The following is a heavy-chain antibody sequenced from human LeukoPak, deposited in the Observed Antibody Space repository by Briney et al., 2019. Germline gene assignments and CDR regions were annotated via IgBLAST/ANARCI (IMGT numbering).Heavy chain of an antibody. CDR1: GGSFSGYY. J-gene: IGHJ4*02. CDR3: ARDYYGSGGFDY. Sequence: SETLSLTCAVYGGSFSGYYWSWIRQPPGKGLEWIGEINHSGSTNYNPSLKSRVTISVDTSKNQFSLKLSSVTAADTAVYYCARDYYGSGGFDYWGQGTLVTVSS. V-gene: IGHV4-34*01. D-gene: IGHD3-10*01. CDR2: INHSGST.